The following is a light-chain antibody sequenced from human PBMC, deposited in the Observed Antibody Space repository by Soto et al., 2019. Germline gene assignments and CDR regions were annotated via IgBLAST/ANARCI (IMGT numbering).Light chain of an antibody. CDR2: GAS. CDR1: QNFDSTY. Sequence: EIVLTQSPGTLSLSPGERATLSCRASQNFDSTYLAWYQQKAGQAPRLLIYGASSRAAGIPDRFSGSGSGTHFTLTISRLEPEDFAVYYCQQYGSSPFTFGPGTKVDIK. V-gene: IGKV3-20*01. CDR3: QQYGSSPFT. J-gene: IGKJ3*01.